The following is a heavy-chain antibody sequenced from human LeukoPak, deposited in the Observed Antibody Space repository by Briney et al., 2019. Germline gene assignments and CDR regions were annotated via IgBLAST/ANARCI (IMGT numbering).Heavy chain of an antibody. CDR1: GGTFSSYA. Sequence: ASVKVSCKASGGTFSSYAISWVRQAPGQGLEWMGGIIPIFGTANYAQKFQGRVTITADESTSTAYMELSSLRSEDTAVYYCARRAFWSGYYAYWGQGTLVTVSS. CDR3: ARRAFWSGYYAY. J-gene: IGHJ4*02. CDR2: IIPIFGTA. V-gene: IGHV1-69*01. D-gene: IGHD3-3*01.